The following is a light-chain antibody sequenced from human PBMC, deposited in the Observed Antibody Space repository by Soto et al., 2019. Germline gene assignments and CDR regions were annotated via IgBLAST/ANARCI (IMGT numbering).Light chain of an antibody. J-gene: IGKJ5*01. CDR2: GAS. CDR3: QHYNSSPPIT. V-gene: IGKV3-20*01. Sequence: EIVLTQSPGTLSLSPGERATLSCRASQSVSSSYLAWYQQKPGQAPRLLIYGASSRATGIPDRFSGSGSGTDFTLTISSLEPEDFAVYYCQHYNSSPPITFGQGTRLEIK. CDR1: QSVSSSY.